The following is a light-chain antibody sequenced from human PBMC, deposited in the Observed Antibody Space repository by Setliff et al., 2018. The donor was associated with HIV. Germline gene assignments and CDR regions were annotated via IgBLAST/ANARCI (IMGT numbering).Light chain of an antibody. Sequence: ALTQPPSASGSPGQSVTISCTETSSDIGRYNYISWYQQHPGKAPKLMIYEVNKRPSGGPDRFSGSKSGNMASLTVSGLQAEDEADYYCTSYTGSNSFALYVFGSGTKVTVL. CDR1: SSDIGRYNY. CDR3: TSYTGSNSFALYV. J-gene: IGLJ1*01. CDR2: EVN. V-gene: IGLV2-8*01.